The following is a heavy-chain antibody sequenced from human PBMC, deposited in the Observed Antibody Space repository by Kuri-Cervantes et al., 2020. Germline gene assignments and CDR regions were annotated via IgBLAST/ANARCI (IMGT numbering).Heavy chain of an antibody. Sequence: SETLSLTCTVSGGSISSSSYYWGWIRQPPGKGLEWIGSIYYSGSTYYNPSLKSRVTISVDTSKNQFSLKLSSVTAADTAVYYCARDRDGGLSAYYYYWGQGALVTVSS. D-gene: IGHD3-22*01. CDR1: GGSISSSSYY. CDR2: IYYSGST. J-gene: IGHJ4*02. V-gene: IGHV4-39*07. CDR3: ARDRDGGLSAYYYY.